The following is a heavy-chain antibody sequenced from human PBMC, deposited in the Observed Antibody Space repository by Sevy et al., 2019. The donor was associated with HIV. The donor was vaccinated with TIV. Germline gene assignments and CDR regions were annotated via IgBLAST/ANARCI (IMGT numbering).Heavy chain of an antibody. CDR3: ATERRVQYYYGSGKDYYYGMDV. D-gene: IGHD3-10*01. CDR2: FDPEDGET. J-gene: IGHJ6*02. V-gene: IGHV1-24*01. Sequence: ASVKVSCKVSGYTLTELSMHWVRQAPGKGLEWMGGFDPEDGETIYAQKFQGRVTMTEDTSTDTAYMELSSLRSEDTAVYYCATERRVQYYYGSGKDYYYGMDVWGQWTTVTVSS. CDR1: GYTLTELS.